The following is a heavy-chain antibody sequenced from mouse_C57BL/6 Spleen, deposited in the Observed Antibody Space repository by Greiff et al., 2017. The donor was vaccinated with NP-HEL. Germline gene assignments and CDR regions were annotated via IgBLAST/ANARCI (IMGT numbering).Heavy chain of an antibody. V-gene: IGHV1-64*01. D-gene: IGHD1-1*01. Sequence: QVQLQQPGAELVKPGASVKLSCKASGYTFTSYWMHWVKQRPGQGLEWIGMIHPNSGSTNYNEKFKSKATLTVDKSSSTAYMQLSSLTSEDSAVYYCARRDYYGSSYGWYFDVWGTGTTVTVSS. CDR1: GYTFTSYW. CDR3: ARRDYYGSSYGWYFDV. J-gene: IGHJ1*03. CDR2: IHPNSGST.